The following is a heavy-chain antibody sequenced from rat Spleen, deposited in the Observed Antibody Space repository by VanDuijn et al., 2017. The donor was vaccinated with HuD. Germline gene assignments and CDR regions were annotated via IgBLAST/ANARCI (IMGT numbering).Heavy chain of an antibody. Sequence: EVQLVESGGGLVQPGRSLKLSCVASGFTFNNYWMTWIRQAPGKGLEWVASISNTCGSIYYPDSVKGRFTISRHNTQNTLYLQMNSLRSEDTATYYCVTTYFGYGYFDYWGQGVLVTVSS. V-gene: IGHV5-31*01. CDR2: ISNTCGSI. J-gene: IGHJ2*01. CDR1: GFTFNNYW. D-gene: IGHD1-9*01. CDR3: VTTYFGYGYFDY.